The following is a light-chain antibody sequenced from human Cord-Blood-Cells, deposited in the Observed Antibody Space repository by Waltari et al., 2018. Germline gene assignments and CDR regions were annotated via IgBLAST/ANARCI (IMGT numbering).Light chain of an antibody. V-gene: IGLV1-47*01. CDR3: AACDDSLSGPV. Sequence: QSVLTQPPSASGTPGQRVTISCSGSRCNIGSNYVYRYQQLPGTPPKPLIYRNNQRPAGVPDRVSGSKSGTSASLAISGLRSEDEADYYCAACDDSLSGPVFGGGTKLTVL. J-gene: IGLJ2*01. CDR1: RCNIGSNY. CDR2: RNN.